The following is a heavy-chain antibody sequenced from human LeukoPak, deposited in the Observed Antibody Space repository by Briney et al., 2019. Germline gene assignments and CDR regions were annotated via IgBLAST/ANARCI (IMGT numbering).Heavy chain of an antibody. CDR1: GYTFTNHA. D-gene: IGHD2-2*01. J-gene: IGHJ4*02. CDR3: ARAECASCYLVDF. Sequence: ASVKVSCEASGYTFTNHAIHWVRQAPGQRLEWMGWINAGNGYTEYPQNFRDRVTITRDTSANTVYMELSSLRSEGTAVYFCARAECASCYLVDFWGQGTLITVSS. V-gene: IGHV1-3*01. CDR2: INAGNGYT.